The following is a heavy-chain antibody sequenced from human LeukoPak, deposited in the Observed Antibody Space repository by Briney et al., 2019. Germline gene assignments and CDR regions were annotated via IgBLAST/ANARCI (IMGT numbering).Heavy chain of an antibody. D-gene: IGHD4/OR15-4a*01. J-gene: IGHJ4*02. V-gene: IGHV4-59*01. CDR1: GGSISSYY. CDR2: IYYSGSA. Sequence: SETLSLTCTVSGGSISSYYWSWIRQPPGKGLEWIGYIYYSGSANYNPSLKSRVTISVDTSKNQFSLKLSSVTAADTAVYYCARGVDYGEDYWGQGTLVTVSS. CDR3: ARGVDYGEDY.